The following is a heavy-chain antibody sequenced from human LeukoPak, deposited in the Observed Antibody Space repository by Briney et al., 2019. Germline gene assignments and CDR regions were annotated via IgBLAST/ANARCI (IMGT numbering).Heavy chain of an antibody. Sequence: ASVKVSCKASGYTFTGYYMHWVRQAPGQGLEWMGRINPNSGGTNYAQKFQGRVTMTRDTSISTAYMELSRLRSDDTAVYYCARGGRIAACYNWFDPWGQGTLVTVSS. CDR2: INPNSGGT. CDR3: ARGGRIAACYNWFDP. CDR1: GYTFTGYY. J-gene: IGHJ5*02. V-gene: IGHV1-2*06. D-gene: IGHD6-6*01.